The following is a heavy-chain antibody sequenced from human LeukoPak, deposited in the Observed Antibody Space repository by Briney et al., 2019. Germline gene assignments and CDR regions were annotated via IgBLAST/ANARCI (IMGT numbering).Heavy chain of an antibody. CDR2: IHYSGST. CDR3: ARSDFLGYDFWSGYLGAFDI. V-gene: IGHV4-59*01. D-gene: IGHD3-3*01. Sequence: PSETLSLTCTVSGGSISSYYWSWIRQPPGKGLEWIGYIHYSGSTNYNPSLKSRVTISVDTSKNQFSLKLSSVTAADTAVYYCARSDFLGYDFWSGYLGAFDIWGQGTMVTVSS. J-gene: IGHJ3*02. CDR1: GGSISSYY.